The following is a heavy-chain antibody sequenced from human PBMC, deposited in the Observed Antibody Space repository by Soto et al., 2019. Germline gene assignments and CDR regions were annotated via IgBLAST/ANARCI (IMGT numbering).Heavy chain of an antibody. D-gene: IGHD6-13*01. V-gene: IGHV1-46*01. J-gene: IGHJ4*02. CDR2: INPASGST. CDR3: ARDLAAGDY. CDR1: GYTFTHYY. Sequence: QVQLVQSGAEVKKPGASVKLSCRTSGYTFTHYYIHWVRQAPGQGLEWLAIINPASGSTNYAQDXXXXXXXXXXXXXXXXYXELSGLRAEDTAIFYCARDLAAGDYWGQGTLVTVSS.